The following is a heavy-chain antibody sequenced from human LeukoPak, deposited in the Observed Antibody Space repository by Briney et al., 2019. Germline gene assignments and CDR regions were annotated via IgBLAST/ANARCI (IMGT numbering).Heavy chain of an antibody. V-gene: IGHV3-30-3*01. J-gene: IGHJ6*02. CDR3: ARAGACTNGVCYYYYGMDV. CDR1: GFTFSSYA. CDR2: ISYDGSNK. Sequence: PGGSLRLFCAASGFTFSSYAMHWVRQAPGKGLEWVAVISYDGSNKYYADSVKGRFTISRDNSKNTLYLQMNSLRAEDTAVYYCARAGACTNGVCYYYYGMDVWGQGTTVTVSS. D-gene: IGHD2-8*01.